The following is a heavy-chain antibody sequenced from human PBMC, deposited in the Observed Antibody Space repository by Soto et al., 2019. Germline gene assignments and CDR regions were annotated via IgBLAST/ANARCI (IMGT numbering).Heavy chain of an antibody. D-gene: IGHD3-16*01. CDR2: INHSGST. V-gene: IGHV4-34*01. Sequence: PSETLSLTCAVYGGSFSGYYWSWIRQPPGKGLEWIGEINHSGSTNYNPSLKSRVTISVDTSKNQFSLKLSSVTAADTAVYYCARVSTRLMITFGGPRYFDYWGQGTLVTVSS. CDR3: ARVSTRLMITFGGPRYFDY. J-gene: IGHJ4*02. CDR1: GGSFSGYY.